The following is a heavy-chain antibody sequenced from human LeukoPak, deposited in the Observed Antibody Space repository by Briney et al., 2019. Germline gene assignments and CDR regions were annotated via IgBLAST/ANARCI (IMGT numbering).Heavy chain of an antibody. CDR1: GFTFSSYD. D-gene: IGHD6-13*01. J-gene: IGHJ4*02. V-gene: IGHV3-13*01. CDR2: IGTAGDT. Sequence: GSLRLSCAASGFTFSSYDMHWVRQTTGKGLEWVSAIGTAGDTYYPGSVKGRFTISRDNAKNSLYLQMNSLRAEDTAVYYCARMGQQLVRRTYFDYWGQGTLVTVSS. CDR3: ARMGQQLVRRTYFDY.